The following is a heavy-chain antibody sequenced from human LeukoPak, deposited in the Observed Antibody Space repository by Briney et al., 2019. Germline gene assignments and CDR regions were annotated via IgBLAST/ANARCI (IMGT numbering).Heavy chain of an antibody. CDR3: ARDNGGYYGSGSYYYYYMDV. CDR2: IYYSGST. D-gene: IGHD3-10*01. CDR1: GGSISSYY. V-gene: IGHV4-59*01. J-gene: IGHJ6*03. Sequence: SETLSLTCTVSGGSISSYYWSWIRQPPGKGLEWIGYIYYSGSTNYNPSLKSRVTISVDTSKNQFSLKLSSVTAADTAVYYCARDNGGYYGSGSYYYYYMDVWGKGTTVTISS.